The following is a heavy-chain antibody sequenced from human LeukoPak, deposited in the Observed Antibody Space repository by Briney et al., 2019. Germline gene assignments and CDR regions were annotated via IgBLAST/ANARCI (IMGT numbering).Heavy chain of an antibody. J-gene: IGHJ4*02. D-gene: IGHD3-16*02. CDR2: IYYNGST. V-gene: IGHV4-30-4*08. CDR3: ARELPYYDYVWGSYRIIDY. CDR1: GGSISSGDYY. Sequence: SQTLSLTCTVSGGSISSGDYYWSWIRQPPGKGLEWIGYIYYNGSTYYNPSLKSRVTISVDTSKNQFSLKLGSVTAADTAVYYCARELPYYDYVWGSYRIIDYWGQGTLVTVSS.